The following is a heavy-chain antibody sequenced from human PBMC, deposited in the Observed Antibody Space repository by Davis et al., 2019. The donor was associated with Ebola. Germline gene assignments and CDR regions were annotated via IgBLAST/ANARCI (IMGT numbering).Heavy chain of an antibody. D-gene: IGHD2-21*02. CDR1: GFTFSSYW. V-gene: IGHV3-74*01. CDR2: IKSDGGTT. J-gene: IGHJ4*02. CDR3: ARDSDDYCFDY. Sequence: HTGGSLRLSCAASGFTFSSYWMHWVRQAPGKGLVWVSRIKSDGGTTSYADSVEGRFTISRDNAKNTLYLQMNSLRPEDTAVYYCARDSDDYCFDYWGQGTLVTVSS.